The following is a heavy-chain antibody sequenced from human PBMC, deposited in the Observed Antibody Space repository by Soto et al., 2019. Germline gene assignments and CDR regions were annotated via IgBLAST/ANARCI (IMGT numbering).Heavy chain of an antibody. CDR2: INPDGNVG. CDR1: GFTFSTYW. D-gene: IGHD4-4*01. Sequence: EVQLLGSGGGLVQPGGSLRLSCVGSGFTFSTYWMNWVRQAPGKGLEWVANINPDGNVGTYVDSVRGRFTTSRDNAKNSLYLQMNSLRAHDTAVYLCAGWGGPDYNYWGQGIMVTVSS. CDR3: AGWGGPDYNY. V-gene: IGHV3-7*03. J-gene: IGHJ4*02.